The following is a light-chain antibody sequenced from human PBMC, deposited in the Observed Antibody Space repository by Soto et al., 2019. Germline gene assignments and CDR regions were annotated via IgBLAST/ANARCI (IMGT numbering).Light chain of an antibody. Sequence: EIVMTQSPATLSVPPGERATLSCRASQSVSSNLAWYQQKPGQAPRLLISGASTRATGIPARFSGSGSGTECTLTPCSLEPEDFAVYFCQQHYDWPWTFGLGTKVEI. CDR2: GAS. CDR3: QQHYDWPWT. J-gene: IGKJ1*01. CDR1: QSVSSN. V-gene: IGKV3-15*01.